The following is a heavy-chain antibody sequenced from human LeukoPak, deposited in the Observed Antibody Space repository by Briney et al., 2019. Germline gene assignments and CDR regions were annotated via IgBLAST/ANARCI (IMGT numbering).Heavy chain of an antibody. J-gene: IGHJ4*02. Sequence: GGSLRLSCAASGFTFRTYEMNWVRQAPGMGLEWVSYISSSGSTEYYADSVKGRFTISRDNAKNSLFLQMNSLRAEDTAVYYCARDWDSGYDTYYFDYWGQGTLVTVSS. CDR2: ISSSGSTE. CDR3: ARDWDSGYDTYYFDY. CDR1: GFTFRTYE. D-gene: IGHD5-12*01. V-gene: IGHV3-48*03.